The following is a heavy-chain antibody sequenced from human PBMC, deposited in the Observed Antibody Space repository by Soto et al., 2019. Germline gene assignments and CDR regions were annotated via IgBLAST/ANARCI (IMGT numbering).Heavy chain of an antibody. CDR1: GGTFSSYA. Sequence: QVQLVQSGAEVKKPGSSVKVSCKASGGTFSSYAISWVRQAPGQGLEWMGGIIPIFGTANYAQKFQGRVTITADESTSTAYMELSSLRSEDTAVYYCARLSGMYYYDSSGFSPFQHWGQGTLVTVSS. J-gene: IGHJ1*01. V-gene: IGHV1-69*12. D-gene: IGHD3-22*01. CDR2: IIPIFGTA. CDR3: ARLSGMYYYDSSGFSPFQH.